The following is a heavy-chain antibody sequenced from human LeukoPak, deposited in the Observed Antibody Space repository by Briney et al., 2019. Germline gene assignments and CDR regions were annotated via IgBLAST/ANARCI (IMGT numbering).Heavy chain of an antibody. Sequence: ASVKVSCKASGYTFTGYYMHWVRQAPGQGLEWMGWINPNSGGTNYAQKFQGRVTMTRDTSISTAYMELSRLRFDDTAVYYCARRDRRQWLVGVGEYYFDYWGQGTLVTVSS. CDR3: ARRDRRQWLVGVGEYYFDY. CDR2: INPNSGGT. D-gene: IGHD6-19*01. V-gene: IGHV1-2*02. CDR1: GYTFTGYY. J-gene: IGHJ4*02.